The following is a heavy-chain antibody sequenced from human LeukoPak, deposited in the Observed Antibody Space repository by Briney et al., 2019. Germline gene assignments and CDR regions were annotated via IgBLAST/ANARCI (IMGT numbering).Heavy chain of an antibody. Sequence: GGSLRLSCAASGFTFNTHAIHWVRQTPGKGLQWVAVISYDGTNKYYADSVKGRFTISRDNSENTMYLQMNSLSAEDTAVYYCAKDPGYYDSTAYIFEYWGQGTLVTVSS. J-gene: IGHJ4*02. CDR2: ISYDGTNK. CDR1: GFTFNTHA. D-gene: IGHD3-22*01. CDR3: AKDPGYYDSTAYIFEY. V-gene: IGHV3-30*18.